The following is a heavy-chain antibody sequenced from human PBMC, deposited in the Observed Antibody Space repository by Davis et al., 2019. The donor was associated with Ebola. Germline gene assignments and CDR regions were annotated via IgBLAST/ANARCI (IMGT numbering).Heavy chain of an antibody. CDR1: GYTFTSYA. J-gene: IGHJ6*03. D-gene: IGHD2-2*01. CDR2: INAGNGNT. V-gene: IGHV1-3*01. CDR3: ASVGGYCSSTSCYDQLYDYYYYMDV. Sequence: ASVKVSCKASGYTFTSYAMHWVRQAPGQRLEWMGWINAGNGNTKYSQKFQGRVTITRDTTASTAYMELSSLRSDDTAVYYCASVGGYCSSTSCYDQLYDYYYYMDVWGKGTTVTVSS.